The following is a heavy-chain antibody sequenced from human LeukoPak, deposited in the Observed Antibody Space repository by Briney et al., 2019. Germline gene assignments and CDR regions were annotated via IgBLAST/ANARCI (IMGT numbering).Heavy chain of an antibody. J-gene: IGHJ4*02. CDR2: VYYSGST. D-gene: IGHD3-22*01. Sequence: SETLSLTCTVSGGSISSYYWSWIRQPPGKGLEWIGYVYYSGSTNYNPSLKSRVTISVDTSKSQFSLKLSSVTAADTAVYYCAREDSSGYSYFDYWGQGTLVTVSS. CDR1: GGSISSYY. V-gene: IGHV4-59*01. CDR3: AREDSSGYSYFDY.